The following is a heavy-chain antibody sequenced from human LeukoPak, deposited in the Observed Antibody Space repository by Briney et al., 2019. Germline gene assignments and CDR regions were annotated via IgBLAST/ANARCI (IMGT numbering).Heavy chain of an antibody. V-gene: IGHV4-4*07. CDR3: AKEGRSSTPGY. Sequence: SETLSPTCTVPGGSISTYYWSWIRQPAGEGLEWIGRVYSSGSTDYNPSLRSRVTMSVDTSKNQFSLNLRSVTAADTAVYYCAKEGRSSTPGYWGQGTLVTVSS. CDR1: GGSISTYY. CDR2: VYSSGST. D-gene: IGHD2-15*01. J-gene: IGHJ4*02.